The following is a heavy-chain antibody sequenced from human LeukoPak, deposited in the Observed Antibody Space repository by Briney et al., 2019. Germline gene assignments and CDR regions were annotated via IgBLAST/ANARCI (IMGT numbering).Heavy chain of an antibody. CDR3: ARALYGRAEYFQH. Sequence: SETLSLTCAVYGGSFSDYYWSWIRQPPGKGLEWIGEINHSGSTDYNPSLKSRVTISVDTSKNQFSLKLSSVTAADTAVYYCARALYGRAEYFQHWGQGTLVTVSS. D-gene: IGHD2/OR15-2a*01. CDR1: GGSFSDYY. J-gene: IGHJ1*01. V-gene: IGHV4-34*01. CDR2: INHSGST.